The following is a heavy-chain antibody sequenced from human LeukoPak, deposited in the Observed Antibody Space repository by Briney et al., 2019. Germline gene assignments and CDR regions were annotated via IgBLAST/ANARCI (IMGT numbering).Heavy chain of an antibody. V-gene: IGHV3-49*04. J-gene: IGHJ4*02. Sequence: GGSLRLSCTASGITFDDYAMSWVRQAPGKGLEWVGFIRSKGYGGTTEYAASVKGRFTLSRDDSKSIAYLQMNSLKSEDTAVYYCTRGPRGGSLDYWGQGTLVTVSS. CDR3: TRGPRGGSLDY. CDR2: IRSKGYGGTT. CDR1: GITFDDYA. D-gene: IGHD1-26*01.